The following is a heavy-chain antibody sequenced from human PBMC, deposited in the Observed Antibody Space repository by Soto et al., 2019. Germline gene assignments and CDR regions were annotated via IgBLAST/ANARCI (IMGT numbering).Heavy chain of an antibody. D-gene: IGHD6-13*01. V-gene: IGHV1-69*06. Sequence: QVQLVQSWAEVKKPGSSVKVSCKASGGTFSSYAISWVRQAPGQGLEWMGGIIPIFGTANYAQKFQGRVTITADKSTSTAYMELSSLRSEDTAVYYCERAESEGSLVLYGMDVWGQGTTVTVSS. CDR1: GGTFSSYA. J-gene: IGHJ6*02. CDR2: IIPIFGTA. CDR3: ERAESEGSLVLYGMDV.